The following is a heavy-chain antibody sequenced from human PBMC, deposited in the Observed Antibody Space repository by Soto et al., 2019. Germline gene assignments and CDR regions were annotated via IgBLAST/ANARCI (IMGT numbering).Heavy chain of an antibody. D-gene: IGHD2-2*01. J-gene: IGHJ5*02. CDR1: GFTFSNYA. CDR3: AKSRTATTSCYGS. Sequence: GGSLRLSCAASGFTFSNYAMTWVRRAPGEGLEWVSSISASGGGTFYADSVKGRFIISRDSSKNTLYLQINSLRVEDTAVYYCAKSRTATTSCYGSWGQGTLVTVSS. V-gene: IGHV3-23*01. CDR2: ISASGGGT.